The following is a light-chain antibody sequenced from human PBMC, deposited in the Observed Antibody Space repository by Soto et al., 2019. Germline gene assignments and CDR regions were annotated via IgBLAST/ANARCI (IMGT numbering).Light chain of an antibody. CDR1: SSDVGGYDY. Sequence: QSALAQPPSASGSPGQSVTISCIGTSSDVGGYDYVSWYQQHPGKAPKLIISEVSKRPSGVPDRFSGSKSGNTASLTVSGLQAEDEADYYCTSYAGNHNVCVFGTGTKLTVL. CDR2: EVS. V-gene: IGLV2-8*01. CDR3: TSYAGNHNVCV. J-gene: IGLJ1*01.